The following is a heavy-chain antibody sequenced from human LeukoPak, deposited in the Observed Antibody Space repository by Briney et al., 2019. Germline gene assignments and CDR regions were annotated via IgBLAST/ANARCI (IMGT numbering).Heavy chain of an antibody. J-gene: IGHJ4*02. Sequence: GESLRISCKASGYRFPSYWITWVRQMPGKGLEWMGGIDPIDSYTTYSPPFQGHVTISADKSIATVYLQWSSLKASDTVMYYCARARVDTAMADFDYWGQGTLVTVSS. CDR3: ARARVDTAMADFDY. V-gene: IGHV5-10-1*01. CDR1: GYRFPSYW. D-gene: IGHD5-18*01. CDR2: IDPIDSYT.